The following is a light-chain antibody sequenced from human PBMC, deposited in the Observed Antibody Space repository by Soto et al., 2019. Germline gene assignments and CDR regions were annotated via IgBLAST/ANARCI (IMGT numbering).Light chain of an antibody. CDR1: SSNIGAGYD. CDR2: ANI. J-gene: IGLJ1*01. CDR3: QSHDNSLSGYV. V-gene: IGLV1-40*01. Sequence: QPVLTQPPSVSGAPGQSVSISCTGSSSNIGAGYDVHGYQQLPGKAPKLLIYANINRPSGVPDRFSGSKSGTSASLAITGLQAEDEADYYCQSHDNSLSGYVFGPGTKLTVL.